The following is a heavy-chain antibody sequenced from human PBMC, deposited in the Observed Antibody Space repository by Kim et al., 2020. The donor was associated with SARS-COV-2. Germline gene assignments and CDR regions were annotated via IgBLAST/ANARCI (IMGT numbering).Heavy chain of an antibody. CDR1: GFTFSSYA. J-gene: IGHJ5*02. CDR3: ARLPPYSRIAAAGGYNWFDP. D-gene: IGHD6-13*01. V-gene: IGHV3-23*01. Sequence: GGSLRLSCAASGFTFSSYAMSWVRQAPGKGLEWVSAISGSGGSTYYADSVKGRFTISRDNSKNTLYLQMNSLRAEDTAVYYCARLPPYSRIAAAGGYNWFDPWGQGTLVTVSS. CDR2: ISGSGGST.